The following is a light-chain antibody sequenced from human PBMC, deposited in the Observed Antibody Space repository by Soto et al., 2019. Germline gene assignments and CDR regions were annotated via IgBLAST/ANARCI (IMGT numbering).Light chain of an antibody. J-gene: IGKJ2*01. CDR3: QQYNNWPPYT. V-gene: IGKV3-15*01. CDR1: QSVSGN. CDR2: GAS. Sequence: EIVMTQSPATLSVSPGERAALSCRASQSVSGNLAWYQQKPGQAPRLLIYGASTRATGIPARFSGSGSGTEFTLTISSLQYEDFAVDYCQQYNNWPPYTFGQGNKLEIK.